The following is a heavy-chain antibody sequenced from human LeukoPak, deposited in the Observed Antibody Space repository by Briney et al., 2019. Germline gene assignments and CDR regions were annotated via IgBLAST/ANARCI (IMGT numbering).Heavy chain of an antibody. CDR3: ASIHGGSPYYFDY. V-gene: IGHV4-34*01. J-gene: IGHJ4*02. CDR1: GGSFSGYY. D-gene: IGHD4-23*01. CDR2: INHSGST. Sequence: PSETLSLTCAVYGGSFSGYYWSWIRQPPGKGLEWIGEINHSGSTNYNPSLKSRVTISVDTSKNQFSLKLSSVTAADTAVYHCASIHGGSPYYFDYWGQGTLVTVSS.